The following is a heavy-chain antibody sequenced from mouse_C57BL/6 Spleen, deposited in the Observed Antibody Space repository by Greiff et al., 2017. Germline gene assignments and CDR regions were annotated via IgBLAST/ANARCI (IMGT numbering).Heavy chain of an antibody. CDR2: IYPRDGST. J-gene: IGHJ2*01. Sequence: VQLQQSGPELVKPGASVKLSCKASGYTFTSYDINWVKQRPGQGLEWIGWIYPRDGSTKYNEKFKGKATLTVDTSSSTAYMELHSLTSEDSAVYFCASGGIYYDYEYYFDYWGQGTTLTVSS. V-gene: IGHV1-85*01. CDR3: ASGGIYYDYEYYFDY. D-gene: IGHD2-4*01. CDR1: GYTFTSYD.